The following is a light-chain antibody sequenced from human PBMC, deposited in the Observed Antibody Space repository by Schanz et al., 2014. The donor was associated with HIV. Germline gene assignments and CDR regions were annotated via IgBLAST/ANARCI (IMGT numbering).Light chain of an antibody. CDR2: DAS. Sequence: EIVLTQSPATVSLSPGERVTLSCRASQSISSYLAWYQQTPGQAPRLLIYDASKKATGIPARFSGSGSGTDFTLTINRLEPEDFAVYYCQQYYRTPWTFGQGTKVEIK. CDR1: QSISSY. CDR3: QQYYRTPWT. J-gene: IGKJ1*01. V-gene: IGKV3-11*01.